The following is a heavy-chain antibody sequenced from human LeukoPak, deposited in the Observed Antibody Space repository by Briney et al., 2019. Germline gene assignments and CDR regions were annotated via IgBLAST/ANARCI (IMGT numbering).Heavy chain of an antibody. J-gene: IGHJ4*02. V-gene: IGHV1-69*13. CDR3: AREGYYYGSGSYFNY. CDR2: IIPIFGTA. D-gene: IGHD3-10*01. Sequence: ASVKVSCKASGGTFSSYAISWVRQAPGQGLEWMGGIIPIFGTANYAQKFQGRVTITADESTSIAYMELSSLRSEDTAVYYCAREGYYYGSGSYFNYWGQGTLVTVSS. CDR1: GGTFSSYA.